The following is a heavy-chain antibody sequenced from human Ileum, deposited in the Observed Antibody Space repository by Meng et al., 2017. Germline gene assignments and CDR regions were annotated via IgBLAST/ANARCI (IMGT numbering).Heavy chain of an antibody. Sequence: QITLKESGPTLVKPTQTLTLTCTFSGFSLSTSGVGVGWIRQPPGKALEWLALIYWDGDKRYSPSLKNRLAITKDTSKNQVVLTMTNMDPMDTGTYYCAHSPQGYFDYWGPGTLVTVSS. V-gene: IGHV2-5*02. J-gene: IGHJ4*02. CDR2: IYWDGDK. CDR1: GFSLSTSGVG. CDR3: AHSPQGYFDY.